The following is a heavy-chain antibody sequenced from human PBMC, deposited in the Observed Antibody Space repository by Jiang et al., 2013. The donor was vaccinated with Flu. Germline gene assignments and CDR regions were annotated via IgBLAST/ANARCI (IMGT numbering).Heavy chain of an antibody. CDR1: GGSFSGDY. J-gene: IGHJ6*02. CDR2: INHSGST. CDR3: ARSKQGRGVLRFLEVRYGMDV. Sequence: LLKPSETLSLTCAVYGGSFSGDYWSWIRQPPGKGLEWIGEINHSGSTKYNPSLKSRVTISVDTSKNQFSLKLSSVTAADTAVYYCARSKQGRGVLRFLEVRYGMDVWGQGTTVTVSS. V-gene: IGHV4-34*01. D-gene: IGHD3-3*01.